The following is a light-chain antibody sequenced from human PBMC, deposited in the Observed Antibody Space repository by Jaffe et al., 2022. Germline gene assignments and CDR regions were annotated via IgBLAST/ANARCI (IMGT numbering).Light chain of an antibody. Sequence: DIQMTQSPSSLSASVGDSVTIACQASHDISNFLNWYQQKPGKAPKLLIYDASNLKTGVPSRFSGSGSGTDFTLTISSLQPEDVGTYYCQQYDNLIFTFGPGTTVDIK. V-gene: IGKV1-33*01. CDR3: QQYDNLIFT. J-gene: IGKJ3*01. CDR2: DAS. CDR1: HDISNF.